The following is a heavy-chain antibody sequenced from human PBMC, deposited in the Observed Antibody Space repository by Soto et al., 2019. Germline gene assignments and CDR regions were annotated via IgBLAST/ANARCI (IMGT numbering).Heavy chain of an antibody. J-gene: IGHJ4*02. CDR1: GGSISRGDYY. Sequence: QVQLQASGPGLVKPSQTLSLTCTVSGGSISRGDYYWNWIRQHPGKGLEWIGYFDKKGNPYYNTSVKSRVTMSLDTSKYQFSLELSSVTAADTGVYYCAGGRGLRFGIVVGYFDYWGQGNRVNVSS. V-gene: IGHV4-31*03. CDR3: AGGRGLRFGIVVGYFDY. D-gene: IGHD3-16*01. CDR2: FDKKGNP.